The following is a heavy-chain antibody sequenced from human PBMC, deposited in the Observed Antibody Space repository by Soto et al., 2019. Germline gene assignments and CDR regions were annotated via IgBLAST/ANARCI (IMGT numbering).Heavy chain of an antibody. CDR3: AKPKDIVVVVAAHDAFDI. J-gene: IGHJ3*02. CDR2: ISGSSSYI. D-gene: IGHD2-15*01. V-gene: IGHV3-21*04. CDR1: GFTFSNYN. Sequence: GGSLRLSCAASGFTFSNYNMNWVRQAPGKGLEWVSSISGSSSYINYADSVKGRFTISRDNSKNTLYLQMNSLRAEDTAVYYCAKPKDIVVVVAAHDAFDIWGQGTMVTVSS.